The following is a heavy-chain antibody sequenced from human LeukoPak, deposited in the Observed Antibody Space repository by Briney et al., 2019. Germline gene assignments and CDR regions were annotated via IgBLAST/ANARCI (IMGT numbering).Heavy chain of an antibody. Sequence: SETLSLTCTVSGGSISNYYWSWIRQSPGKGLEWIGSIYYSGGTYYNPSLKSRVTISVDTSKNQFSLKLDSVTAADTAVYCCPRHAWSTVTDVNWFDPWGQGTPVTVSS. CDR3: PRHAWSTVTDVNWFDP. J-gene: IGHJ5*02. CDR1: GGSISNYY. CDR2: IYYSGGT. D-gene: IGHD4-17*01. V-gene: IGHV4-39*01.